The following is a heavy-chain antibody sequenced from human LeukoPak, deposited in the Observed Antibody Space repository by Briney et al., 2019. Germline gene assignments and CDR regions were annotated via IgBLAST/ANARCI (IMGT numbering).Heavy chain of an antibody. CDR3: ARRFSSRSHGKGSLYDHDAVDV. V-gene: IGHV4-59*08. J-gene: IGHJ3*01. Sequence: SETLSLTCSVSGDSISSSYWSWIRQPPGKGLEWIGNIYNSGNTNYNPSLQSRVTMSVDTSKSQFSLQLTSVSAADTAVYYCARRFSSRSHGKGSLYDHDAVDVCGQGTLVTVSS. CDR2: IYNSGNT. CDR1: GDSISSSY. D-gene: IGHD5/OR15-5a*01.